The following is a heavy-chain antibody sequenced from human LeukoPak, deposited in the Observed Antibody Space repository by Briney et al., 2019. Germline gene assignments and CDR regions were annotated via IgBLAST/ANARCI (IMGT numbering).Heavy chain of an antibody. J-gene: IGHJ3*02. Sequence: GGSLRLSCAASGFFFRSYEMNWVRQAPGKGLEWVSYISSSGTTIYYADSVKGRFTIYRANTNNALYLQMNSLRAEDTAVYYCVRLRDYGGNSDAFDIWGQGTMVTVSS. V-gene: IGHV3-48*03. CDR2: ISSSGTTI. CDR1: GFFFRSYE. CDR3: VRLRDYGGNSDAFDI. D-gene: IGHD4-23*01.